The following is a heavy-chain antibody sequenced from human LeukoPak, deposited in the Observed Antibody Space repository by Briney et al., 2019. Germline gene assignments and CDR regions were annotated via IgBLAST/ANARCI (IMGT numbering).Heavy chain of an antibody. CDR3: AREGSAVLFSSGLSREPFDY. Sequence: ASVKVSCKASGYSFTSYYIHWVRQAPGQGLEWMGIINPSDGTTNYAQKFQGRVTMTRDTSISTAYMELSRLRSDDTAVYYCAREGSAVLFSSGLSREPFDYWGQGTLVTVSS. D-gene: IGHD6-19*01. CDR2: INPSDGTT. V-gene: IGHV1-46*01. CDR1: GYSFTSYY. J-gene: IGHJ4*02.